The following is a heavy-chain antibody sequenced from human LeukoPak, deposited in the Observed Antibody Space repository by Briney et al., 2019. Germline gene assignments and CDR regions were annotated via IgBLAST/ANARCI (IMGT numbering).Heavy chain of an antibody. V-gene: IGHV3-74*01. D-gene: IGHD2-15*01. Sequence: GGSLRLSCAASGFTFRNYWLHWVRQAPGKGLVWVSRVNGDEGSSSYADSVTGRFTISRDNANNTLYLQMNNLGVEDTAVYYCARVRGNCGGGSCHTFDTRGQGTLVTVSS. J-gene: IGHJ4*02. CDR3: ARVRGNCGGGSCHTFDT. CDR2: VNGDEGSS. CDR1: GFTFRNYW.